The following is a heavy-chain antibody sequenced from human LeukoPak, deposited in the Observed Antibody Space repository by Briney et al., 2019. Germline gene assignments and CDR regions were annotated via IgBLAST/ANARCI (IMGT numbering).Heavy chain of an antibody. Sequence: AASVKVSCKASGGTFSSYAISWVRQAPGQGLEWMGGIIPIFGTANYAQKFQGRVTITADESTSTAYMELSSLRSEDTAVYYCARVVLGGLPYYFDYWGQGTLVTVSS. V-gene: IGHV1-69*13. CDR2: IIPIFGTA. CDR3: ARVVLGGLPYYFDY. J-gene: IGHJ4*02. CDR1: GGTFSSYA. D-gene: IGHD1-26*01.